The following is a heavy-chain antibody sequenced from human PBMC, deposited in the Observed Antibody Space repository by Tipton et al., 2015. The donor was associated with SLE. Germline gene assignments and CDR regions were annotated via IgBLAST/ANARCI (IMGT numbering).Heavy chain of an antibody. CDR3: ARDGKGQWPVDY. Sequence: TLSLTCAVYGGSFSGYYWSWIRQPAGMGLEWIGYIYTSGSTNYNPSLKSRVPISVDTSKNQFSLKLSSVTAADTAVYYCARDGKGQWPVDYWGQGTLVTVSS. CDR2: IYTSGST. CDR1: GGSFSGYY. D-gene: IGHD6-19*01. V-gene: IGHV4-4*09. J-gene: IGHJ4*02.